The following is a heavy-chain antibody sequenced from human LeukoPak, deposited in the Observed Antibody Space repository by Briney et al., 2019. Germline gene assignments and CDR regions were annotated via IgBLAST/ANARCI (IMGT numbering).Heavy chain of an antibody. V-gene: IGHV3-23*01. J-gene: IGHJ4*02. CDR1: GFTFSSYG. Sequence: GGSLRLSCAASGFTFSSYGMSWVRQAPGKGLQLVSALTGRCATTSSAAPVKRRFTLSRDNSNNTLYLQMNSLRAEDTAVYYCAKDWRYFDYWGQGTLVTVSS. CDR2: LTGRCATT. CDR3: AKDWRYFDY.